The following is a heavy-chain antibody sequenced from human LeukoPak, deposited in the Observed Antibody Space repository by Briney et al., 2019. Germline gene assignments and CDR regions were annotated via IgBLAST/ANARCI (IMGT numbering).Heavy chain of an antibody. Sequence: SQTLSLTCTVSGDSITSGNYYWSWIRQPAGKGLEWIGRIYTSGSTNYNPSLKSRVTISVDTSKNQFSLKLSSVTAADTAVYYCARRVSGGSGSYYVGWGQGTLVTVSS. CDR3: ARRVSGGSGSYYVG. CDR1: GDSITSGNYY. CDR2: IYTSGST. V-gene: IGHV4-61*02. D-gene: IGHD3-10*01. J-gene: IGHJ4*02.